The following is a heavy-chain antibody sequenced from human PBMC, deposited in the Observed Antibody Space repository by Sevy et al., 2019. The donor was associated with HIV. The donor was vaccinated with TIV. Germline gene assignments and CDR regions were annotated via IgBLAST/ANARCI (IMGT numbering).Heavy chain of an antibody. Sequence: GGCLRLSCAASGFTFSYAWMSWVRQAPGKGLEWLGRIKSKTDGETTHYAASVKDRFTISRDDSENTLYLQMNSLKTEDTAVYYCTTEPSFDWGQGTLVTVSS. CDR2: IKSKTDGETT. J-gene: IGHJ4*02. D-gene: IGHD1-7*01. V-gene: IGHV3-15*01. CDR1: GFTFSYAW. CDR3: TTEPSFD.